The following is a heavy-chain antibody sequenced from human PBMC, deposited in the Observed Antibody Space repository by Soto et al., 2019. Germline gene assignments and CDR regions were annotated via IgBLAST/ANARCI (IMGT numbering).Heavy chain of an antibody. CDR2: TPGSGGSA. J-gene: IGHJ4*02. CDR3: AKGGSSGWYYFDL. CDR1: GFTFGTYA. D-gene: IGHD6-19*01. Sequence: GGSLRLSCAASGFTFGTYAMNWVRQAPGKGLEWVSSTPGSGGSAYYADSVKGRFTISRDNSKNTLYLQMDSLSPEDTAIYYCAKGGSSGWYYFDLWGQGTLVTVYS. V-gene: IGHV3-23*01.